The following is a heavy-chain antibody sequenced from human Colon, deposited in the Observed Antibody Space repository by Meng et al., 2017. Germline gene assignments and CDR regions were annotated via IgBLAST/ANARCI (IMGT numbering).Heavy chain of an antibody. J-gene: IGHJ4*02. CDR1: GFTFSNYG. V-gene: IGHV3-64*02. D-gene: IGHD1-26*01. CDR3: ARDPGGTYDY. CDR2: INSNGGST. Sequence: EVQLVGSGEGLVPPGGSLRLSCAASGFTFSNYGMHWVRQAPGKGLEYVSAINSNGGSTHYADSVKGRFIISRDNSKNTLYLQMGSLRSEDMAVYYCARDPGGTYDYWGQGTLVTVSS.